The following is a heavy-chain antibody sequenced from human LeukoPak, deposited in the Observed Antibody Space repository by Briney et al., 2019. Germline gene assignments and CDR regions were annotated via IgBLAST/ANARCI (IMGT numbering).Heavy chain of an antibody. Sequence: GGSLSLSCAASGFTFSSYGMHWVRQAPGKGLEWVAFIRYDGSNKYYADTVKGRFTISRDNSKNTLYLQMNSLRAEDTAVYYCAKGSYYYDSSGYFDYWGQGTLVTVSS. V-gene: IGHV3-30*02. CDR1: GFTFSSYG. J-gene: IGHJ4*02. CDR3: AKGSYYYDSSGYFDY. D-gene: IGHD3-22*01. CDR2: IRYDGSNK.